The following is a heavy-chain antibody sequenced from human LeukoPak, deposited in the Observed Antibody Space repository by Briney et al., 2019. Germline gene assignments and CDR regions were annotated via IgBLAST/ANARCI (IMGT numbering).Heavy chain of an antibody. CDR2: MNPNSGNT. Sequence: ASVKVSCKASGYTFTSYDINWVRQATGQGLEWTGWMNPNSGNTGYAQKFQGRVTMTRDTSISTAYMELSSLRFENTAMYYCVRNKDGFNIWGQGTMVTVSS. CDR3: VRNKDGFNI. V-gene: IGHV1-8*01. J-gene: IGHJ3*02. CDR1: GYTFTSYD.